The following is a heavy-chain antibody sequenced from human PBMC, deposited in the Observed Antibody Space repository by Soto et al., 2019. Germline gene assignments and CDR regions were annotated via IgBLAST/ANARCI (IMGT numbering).Heavy chain of an antibody. CDR1: GGSISSSSYY. CDR3: ARHAPPNFVIVVVYIDY. D-gene: IGHD3-22*01. CDR2: IYYSGST. V-gene: IGHV4-39*01. J-gene: IGHJ4*02. Sequence: PSETLSLTCTVSGGSISSSSYYWGWIRQPPGKGLEWIGSIYYSGSTYYNPSLKSRVTISVDTSKNQFSLKLSSVTAADTAVYYCARHAPPNFVIVVVYIDYWGQGALVTVSS.